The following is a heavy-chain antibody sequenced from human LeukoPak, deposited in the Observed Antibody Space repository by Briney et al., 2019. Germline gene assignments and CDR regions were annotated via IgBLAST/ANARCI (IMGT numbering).Heavy chain of an antibody. CDR3: ARLRLRYFDWLPFDYYMDV. V-gene: IGHV4-59*08. CDR1: GGSISRYY. D-gene: IGHD3-9*01. CDR2: IYYSGST. Sequence: SETPSLTCSVSGGSISRYYWSWIRQPPGQGLEWIGYIYYSGSTNYNPSLKSRVTISVDTSKNQFSLKLSSVTAADTAVYYCARLRLRYFDWLPFDYYMDVWGKGTTVTVSS. J-gene: IGHJ6*03.